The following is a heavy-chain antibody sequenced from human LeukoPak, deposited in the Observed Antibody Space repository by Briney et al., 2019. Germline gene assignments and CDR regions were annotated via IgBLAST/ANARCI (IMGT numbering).Heavy chain of an antibody. CDR3: ARDHSYYGSGYYYGMDV. CDR1: GGSISSYY. D-gene: IGHD3-10*01. J-gene: IGHJ6*02. Sequence: SETLSLTCTVSGGSISSYYWSWIRQPPGKGLEWSGYIYYSGSTNYNPSLKSRVTISVDTSKNQFSLQLSSVTAADTAVYYCARDHSYYGSGYYYGMDVWGQGTTVTVSS. V-gene: IGHV4-59*01. CDR2: IYYSGST.